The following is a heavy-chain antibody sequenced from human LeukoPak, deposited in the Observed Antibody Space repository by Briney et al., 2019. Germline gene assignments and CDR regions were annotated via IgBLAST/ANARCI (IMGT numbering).Heavy chain of an antibody. CDR1: GGSISSYY. CDR3: ARGYSGSYWDAFDI. D-gene: IGHD1-26*01. Sequence: SETLSLTCTVSGGSISSYYWSWIRQPPGKGLEWIGYIYYSGSTNYNPSLKSRVTISVDTSKNQFSLKLSSVTAADTAVYYCARGYSGSYWDAFDIWGQGTMVTVSS. CDR2: IYYSGST. V-gene: IGHV4-59*01. J-gene: IGHJ3*02.